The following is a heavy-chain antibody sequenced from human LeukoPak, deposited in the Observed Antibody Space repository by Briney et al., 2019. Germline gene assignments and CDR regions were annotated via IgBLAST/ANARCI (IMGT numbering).Heavy chain of an antibody. D-gene: IGHD1-26*01. J-gene: IGHJ4*02. Sequence: GGSLRLSCAASGFTFSSYAMHWVRQAPGKGLEWVAVISYDGSNKYYADSVKGRFTISRDNSKNTLYLQMNSLRAEDTAVYYCARDHQWELTDYWGQGTLVTVSP. V-gene: IGHV3-30*01. CDR1: GFTFSSYA. CDR2: ISYDGSNK. CDR3: ARDHQWELTDY.